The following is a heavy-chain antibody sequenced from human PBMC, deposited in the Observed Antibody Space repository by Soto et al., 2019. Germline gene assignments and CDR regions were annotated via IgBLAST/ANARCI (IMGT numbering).Heavy chain of an antibody. J-gene: IGHJ4*02. D-gene: IGHD3-16*01. CDR1: GGTFSGYV. Sequence: QLVQSGSEVKKPGSSVKVSCQASGGTFSGYVVTWVRQAPGQGIEWMGEFVPLFGTTNDAQRSSGRITTTAEESRSTAYMELRTLRSDDTAVYYCATHGIGVLSPPYFDNGGQVTLVTVSS. CDR2: FVPLFGTT. CDR3: ATHGIGVLSPPYFDN. V-gene: IGHV1-69*01.